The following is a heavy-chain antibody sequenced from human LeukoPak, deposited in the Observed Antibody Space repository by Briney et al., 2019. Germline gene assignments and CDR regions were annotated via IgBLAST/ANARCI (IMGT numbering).Heavy chain of an antibody. CDR2: IYYTGSA. D-gene: IGHD1-26*01. CDR1: GGSISSYY. J-gene: IGHJ3*02. V-gene: IGHV4-59*01. Sequence: SETLSLTCTVSGGSISSYYWIWIRQPPGKGLEWIGYIYYTGSANYNPSLMSRVTTSVDTYTNHLSLQLTSVTAADAAVYYCARGYSGHYYVFDIGGQSTMVTVPS. CDR3: ARGYSGHYYVFDI.